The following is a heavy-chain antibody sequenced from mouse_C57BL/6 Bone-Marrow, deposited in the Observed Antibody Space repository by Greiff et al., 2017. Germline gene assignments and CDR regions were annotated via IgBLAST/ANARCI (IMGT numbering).Heavy chain of an antibody. Sequence: EVQLQQSGPELVKPGASVKISCKASGYTFTDYYMNWVKQSHGKSLEWIGDINPNNGGTSYNQKFKGKATLTVDKSSSTAYMELRSLTSEDSAVYYCASPSNPFAYWGQGTLVTVSA. CDR1: GYTFTDYY. CDR3: ASPSNPFAY. J-gene: IGHJ3*01. D-gene: IGHD2-5*01. V-gene: IGHV1-26*01. CDR2: INPNNGGT.